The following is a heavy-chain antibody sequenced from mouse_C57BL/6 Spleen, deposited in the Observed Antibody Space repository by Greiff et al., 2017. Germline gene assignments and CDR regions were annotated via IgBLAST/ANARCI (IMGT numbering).Heavy chain of an antibody. J-gene: IGHJ4*01. CDR1: GFTFSSYA. CDR2: ISDGGSYT. CDR3: ARGATMVDYYAMDY. Sequence: QLVESGGGLVKPGGSLKLSCAASGFTFSSYAMSWVRQTPEKRLEWVATISDGGSYTYYPDNVKGRFTISRDNAKNNLYLQMSHLKSEDTAMYYCARGATMVDYYAMDYWGQGTSVTVSS. D-gene: IGHD1-1*02. V-gene: IGHV5-4*01.